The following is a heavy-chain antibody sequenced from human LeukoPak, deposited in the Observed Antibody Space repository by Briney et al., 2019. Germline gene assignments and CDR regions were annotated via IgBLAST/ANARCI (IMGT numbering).Heavy chain of an antibody. CDR2: IIPIFGTA. CDR3: ARQWIQLYRHTENHPIDY. D-gene: IGHD5-18*01. J-gene: IGHJ4*02. CDR1: GGTFSSYA. Sequence: ASVKVSCKASGGTFSSYAISWVRQAPGQGLEWMGGIIPIFGTANYAQKFQGRVTITTDESTSTAYMELSSLRSEDTAVYYCARQWIQLYRHTENHPIDYWGQGTLVTVSS. V-gene: IGHV1-69*05.